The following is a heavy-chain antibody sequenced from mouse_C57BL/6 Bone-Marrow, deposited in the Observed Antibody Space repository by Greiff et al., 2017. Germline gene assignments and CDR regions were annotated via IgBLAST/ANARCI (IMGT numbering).Heavy chain of an antibody. D-gene: IGHD2-4*01. CDR1: GYAFSSSW. CDR3: ARSYDYVYAMDY. CDR2: IYPGDGDT. Sequence: QVQLQQSGPELVKPGASVKISCKASGYAFSSSWMNWVKQRPGKGLEWIGRIYPGDGDTNYNGKFKGKATLTADKSSSTAYMQLSSLTSEDSAVYFCARSYDYVYAMDYWGQGTSVTVSS. J-gene: IGHJ4*01. V-gene: IGHV1-82*01.